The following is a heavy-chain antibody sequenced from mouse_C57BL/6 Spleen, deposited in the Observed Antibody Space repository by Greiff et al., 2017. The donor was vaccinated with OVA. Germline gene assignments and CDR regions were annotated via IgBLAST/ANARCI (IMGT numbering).Heavy chain of an antibody. CDR1: GYTFTSYW. D-gene: IGHD2-4*01. V-gene: IGHV1-7*01. J-gene: IGHJ3*01. CDR2: INPSSGYT. CDR3: GRYYDYSVLWFAY. Sequence: QVQLQQSGAELAKPGASVKLSCKASGYTFTSYWMHWVKQRPGQGLEWIGYINPSSGYTKYNQKFKDKATLTADKSSSTAYMQLSSLTYEDSAVXCCGRYYDYSVLWFAYWGQGTLVTVSA.